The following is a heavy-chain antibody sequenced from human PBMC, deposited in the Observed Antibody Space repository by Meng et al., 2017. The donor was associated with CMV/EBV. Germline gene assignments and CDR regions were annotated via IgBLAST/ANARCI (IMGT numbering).Heavy chain of an antibody. Sequence: GGSLRLSCKGSGYSFTSYWIGWVRQMPEKGLEWMGIIYPGDSDTRYSPSFQGQVTISADKSISTAYLQWSSLKASDTAMYYCARSGYCSSTSCYTAYGMDVWGQGTTVTVSS. V-gene: IGHV5-51*01. CDR2: IYPGDSDT. D-gene: IGHD2-2*02. CDR3: ARSGYCSSTSCYTAYGMDV. J-gene: IGHJ6*02. CDR1: GYSFTSYW.